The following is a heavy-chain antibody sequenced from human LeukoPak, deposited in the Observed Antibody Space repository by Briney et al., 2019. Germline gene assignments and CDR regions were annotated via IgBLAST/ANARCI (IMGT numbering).Heavy chain of an antibody. Sequence: SQTLSLTCTVSGGSISSGGYYWSWIRQHPEKGLEWIGYIYYSGSTYYNPSLKSRVTISVDTSKNQFSLKLSSVTAADTAVYYCARTVTDDAFDIWGQGTMVTVSS. D-gene: IGHD3-16*02. V-gene: IGHV4-31*03. CDR3: ARTVTDDAFDI. CDR1: GGSISSGGYY. J-gene: IGHJ3*02. CDR2: IYYSGST.